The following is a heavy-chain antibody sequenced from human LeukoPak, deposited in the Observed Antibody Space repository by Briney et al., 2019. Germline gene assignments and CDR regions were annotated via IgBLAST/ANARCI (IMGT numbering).Heavy chain of an antibody. Sequence: ASVKVSCKASGYTFTGYYMHWVRQAPGQGLEWMGWINPNSGGTNYAQKFQGRVTMTTDTSTSTAYMELRSLRSDDTAVYYCARDLGATYYYDSSGYYFDYWGQGTLVTVSS. J-gene: IGHJ4*02. V-gene: IGHV1-2*02. CDR1: GYTFTGYY. CDR2: INPNSGGT. D-gene: IGHD3-22*01. CDR3: ARDLGATYYYDSSGYYFDY.